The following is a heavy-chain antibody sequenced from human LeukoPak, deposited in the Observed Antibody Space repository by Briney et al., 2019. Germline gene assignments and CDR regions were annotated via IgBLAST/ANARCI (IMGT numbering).Heavy chain of an antibody. D-gene: IGHD1-26*01. Sequence: SETLSLTCTVSGGSISSGSYYWSWIRQPAGKGLEWIGRIYTSGSTNYNPSLKSRVTISVDTSKNQFSLKLSSVTAADTAVYYCARDHHSGSYLGWFDPWGQGTLVTVSS. CDR2: IYTSGST. CDR1: GGSISSGSYY. CDR3: ARDHHSGSYLGWFDP. V-gene: IGHV4-61*02. J-gene: IGHJ5*02.